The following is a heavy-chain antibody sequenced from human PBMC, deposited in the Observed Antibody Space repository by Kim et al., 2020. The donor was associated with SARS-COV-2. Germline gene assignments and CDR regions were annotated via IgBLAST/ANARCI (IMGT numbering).Heavy chain of an antibody. J-gene: IGHJ6*02. CDR2: IYSGGST. CDR3: ARGFQQLDFYYYGMDV. Sequence: GGSLRLSCAASGFTVSNNYMNWVRQAPGKGLEWVSVIYSGGSTYYADSVKGRFTISRDNSKNTLYLQMNSLRVADTAVYYCARGFQQLDFYYYGMDVWGQGTTVTVSS. CDR1: GFTVSNNY. D-gene: IGHD6-13*01. V-gene: IGHV3-53*01.